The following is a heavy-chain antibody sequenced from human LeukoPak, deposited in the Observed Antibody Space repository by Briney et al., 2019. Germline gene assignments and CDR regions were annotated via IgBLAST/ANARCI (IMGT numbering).Heavy chain of an antibody. CDR1: GGSISSSSYY. CDR3: ASLKGIVSVFDY. J-gene: IGHJ4*02. CDR2: IYYSGST. V-gene: IGHV4-39*01. D-gene: IGHD5/OR15-5a*01. Sequence: SETLSLTCTVSGGSISSSSYYWGWLRQPPGKGLEWIGSIYYSGSTYYNPSLKSRVTISVDTSKNQFSLKLSSVTAADTAVYYCASLKGIVSVFDYWGQGTLVTVSS.